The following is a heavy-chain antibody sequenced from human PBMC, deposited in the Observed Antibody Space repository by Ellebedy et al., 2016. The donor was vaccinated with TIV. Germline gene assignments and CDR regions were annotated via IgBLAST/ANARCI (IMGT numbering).Heavy chain of an antibody. CDR3: AKEIIWQQLVAAFQH. V-gene: IGHV3-23*01. Sequence: GESLKISCGASGFTFAGSAMSWVRQAPGKGLEWVSAIAGSGSSTYYADSVKGRFTIARDNSKDTLYLQMSSLRAEDTATYYGAKEIIWQQLVAAFQHWGQGTLVTVSS. J-gene: IGHJ1*01. CDR1: GFTFAGSA. D-gene: IGHD6-13*01. CDR2: IAGSGSST.